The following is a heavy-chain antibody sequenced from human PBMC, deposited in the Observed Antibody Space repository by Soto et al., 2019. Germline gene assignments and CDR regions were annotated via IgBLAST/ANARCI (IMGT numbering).Heavy chain of an antibody. CDR3: ARVAGVLSGYYDFDY. Sequence: QVQLQESGPGLVKPSQTLSLTCTVSGGSFSSGGYSWSWIRQHPGKVLEWIGYSFYTGSTYYSPSLKSRVTISIDTSKNQLSLTLRSVTAADTAVYYCARVAGVLSGYYDFDYWGEGTLVTVSS. D-gene: IGHD3-9*01. CDR1: GGSFSSGGYS. CDR2: SFYTGST. J-gene: IGHJ4*02. V-gene: IGHV4-31*03.